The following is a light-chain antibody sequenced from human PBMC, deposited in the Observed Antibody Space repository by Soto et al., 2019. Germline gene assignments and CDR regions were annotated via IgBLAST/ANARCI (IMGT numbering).Light chain of an antibody. V-gene: IGLV2-23*01. CDR3: CSYAGSSAYV. J-gene: IGLJ1*01. CDR1: SSDVGTFNL. Sequence: QSVLTQVASVSGFPGQSITISCTGTSSDVGTFNLVSWYQQHPVKAPRLMIYEAIKRPSGVSNRISGCRSGNTASLTISGLLAEDEADYYCCSYAGSSAYVFGTGTKVTVL. CDR2: EAI.